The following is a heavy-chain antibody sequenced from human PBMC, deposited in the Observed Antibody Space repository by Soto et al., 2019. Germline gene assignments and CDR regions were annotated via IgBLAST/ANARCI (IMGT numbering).Heavy chain of an antibody. J-gene: IGHJ4*02. CDR2: IIPILGIA. D-gene: IGHD3-22*01. V-gene: IGHV1-69*04. CDR3: AYYDSSGYYAY. Sequence: ASVKVSCKASGGTFSSYAISWVRQAPGQGLEWMGRIIPILGIANYAQKFQGRVTITADKSTSTAYMELSSLRSEDTAVYYCAYYDSSGYYAYWGQGTLVTVSS. CDR1: GGTFSSYA.